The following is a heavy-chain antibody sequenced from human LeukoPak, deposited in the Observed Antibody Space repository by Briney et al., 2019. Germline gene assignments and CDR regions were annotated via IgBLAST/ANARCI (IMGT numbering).Heavy chain of an antibody. CDR3: AIAYCGGDCYTDYYYGMDV. CDR1: GGTFSSYA. V-gene: IGHV1-69*13. J-gene: IGHJ6*02. Sequence: SVKVSCKASGGTFSSYAISWVRQAPGQGLEWMGGIIPIFGTANYAQKFQGRVTITADESTSTAYMELSSLRSEDTAVYYYAIAYCGGDCYTDYYYGMDVWGQGTTVTVSS. CDR2: IIPIFGTA. D-gene: IGHD2-21*02.